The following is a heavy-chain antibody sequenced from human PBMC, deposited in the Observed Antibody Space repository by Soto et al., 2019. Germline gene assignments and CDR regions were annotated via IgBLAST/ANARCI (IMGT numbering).Heavy chain of an antibody. Sequence: QVQVQESGPGLVRPSETLSLTCTVSGGSITSHFWSWIRQPPGKGLEWIAYIYHSVSTKYNPSLKSRVTISVDTSTNQLSLELTSLTAADTAVYSCARVGSFNRGSCYSATPKAFDIWGQGTMITVSA. CDR2: IYHSVST. J-gene: IGHJ3*02. D-gene: IGHD2-15*01. V-gene: IGHV4-59*11. CDR1: GGSITSHF. CDR3: ARVGSFNRGSCYSATPKAFDI.